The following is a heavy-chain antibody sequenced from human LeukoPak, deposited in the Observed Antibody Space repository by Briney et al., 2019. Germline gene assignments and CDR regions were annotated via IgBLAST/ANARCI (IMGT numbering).Heavy chain of an antibody. CDR2: ISSSSSYI. CDR1: GFTFDDYA. J-gene: IGHJ4*02. Sequence: PGRSLRLSCAASGFTFDDYAMHWVRQAPGKGLEWVSSISSSSSYIYYADSVKGRFTISRDNAKNSLYLQMNSLRAEDTAVYYCARTGGYDHIDYWGQGTLVTVSS. CDR3: ARTGGYDHIDY. V-gene: IGHV3-21*01. D-gene: IGHD5-12*01.